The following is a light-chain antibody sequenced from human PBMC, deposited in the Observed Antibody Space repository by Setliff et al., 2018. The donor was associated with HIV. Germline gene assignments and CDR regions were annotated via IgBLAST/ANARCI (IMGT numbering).Light chain of an antibody. J-gene: IGLJ1*01. CDR2: EVT. CDR1: SSDVGGYNY. Sequence: LTQPASVSGSPGQSITISCTGTSSDVGGYNYVSWYQQHPGKAPKLLIFEVTNRPSGISNRFSASKSDNTASLTISRLQAEDEADYYCSSFTSSGTYVFGTGTKGTVL. CDR3: SSFTSSGTYV. V-gene: IGLV2-14*01.